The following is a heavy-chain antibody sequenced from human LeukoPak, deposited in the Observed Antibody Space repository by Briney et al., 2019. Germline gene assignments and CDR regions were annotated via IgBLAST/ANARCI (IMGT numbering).Heavy chain of an antibody. CDR1: GYTFTGYY. CDR2: INPNSGGT. D-gene: IGHD3-9*01. V-gene: IGHV1-2*02. Sequence: ASVKVSCKASGYTFTGYYMHWVRQAPGQGLEWMGWINPNSGGTNYAQKFQGRVTMTTDTSTSTAYMELRSLRSDDTAVYYCARAEGNILTGYHFDYWGQGTLVTVSS. J-gene: IGHJ4*02. CDR3: ARAEGNILTGYHFDY.